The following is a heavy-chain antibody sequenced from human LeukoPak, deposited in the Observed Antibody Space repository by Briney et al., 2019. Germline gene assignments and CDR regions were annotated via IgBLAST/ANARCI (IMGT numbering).Heavy chain of an antibody. CDR1: GFTFSSYA. D-gene: IGHD6-19*01. CDR2: ISGSGGST. J-gene: IGHJ4*02. CDR3: AKDRDSSGWSQPNYFDY. Sequence: GGSLRLSCAASGFTFSSYAMSWVRQAPGKGLEWVSAISGSGGSTYYADSVKGRFTISRDNSKNTLYLQMNSLRAEDTAVYYCAKDRDSSGWSQPNYFDYWGQGTLVTVSS. V-gene: IGHV3-23*01.